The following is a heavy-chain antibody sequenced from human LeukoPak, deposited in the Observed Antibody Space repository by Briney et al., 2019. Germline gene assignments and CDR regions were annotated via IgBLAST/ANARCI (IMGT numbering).Heavy chain of an antibody. CDR1: GFTFSSYG. D-gene: IGHD3-10*01. CDR3: AREQGSGSYYTVDY. V-gene: IGHV3-33*01. Sequence: PGGSLRLSCAASGFTFSSYGMHWVRQAPGKGLEWVAVIWYDGSNKYYADSVKGRFTISRDNSKNTLYLQMNSLRAEDTAVYYCAREQGSGSYYTVDYWGQGTLVTVSS. CDR2: IWYDGSNK. J-gene: IGHJ4*02.